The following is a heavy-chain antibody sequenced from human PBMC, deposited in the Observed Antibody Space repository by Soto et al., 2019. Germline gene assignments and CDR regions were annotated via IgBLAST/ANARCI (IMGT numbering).Heavy chain of an antibody. J-gene: IGHJ4*02. D-gene: IGHD6-25*01. Sequence: SVKDSFKASCYSFTTYGINWVRQAPGQGLEWMGWISPYNGHTKYVQKLQVRVTMTTDTSTSTAYMELRSLRSDDTAVYYCARDQGTYSSGPNYWGQGTLVTVSS. CDR1: CYSFTTYG. CDR3: ARDQGTYSSGPNY. V-gene: IGHV1-18*01. CDR2: ISPYNGHT.